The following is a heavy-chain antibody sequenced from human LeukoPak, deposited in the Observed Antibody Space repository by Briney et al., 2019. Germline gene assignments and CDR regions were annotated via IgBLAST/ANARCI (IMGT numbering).Heavy chain of an antibody. Sequence: PSETLSLTCTVSGGSISSGSYYWSWIRQPAGKGLEWIGYIYYSGSTNYNPSLKSRVTISVDTSKNQFSLKLSSVTATDTAVYYCARDSSIDYGSGFVYDYWGQGTLVTVSS. J-gene: IGHJ4*02. D-gene: IGHD3-10*01. CDR3: ARDSSIDYGSGFVYDY. CDR2: IYYSGST. V-gene: IGHV4-61*10. CDR1: GGSISSGSYY.